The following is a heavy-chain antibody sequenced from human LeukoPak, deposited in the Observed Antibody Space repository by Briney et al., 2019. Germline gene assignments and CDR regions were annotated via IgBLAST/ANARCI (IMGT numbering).Heavy chain of an antibody. CDR3: ARARGASIAGTMGWAQKDYYYYYMDV. J-gene: IGHJ6*03. Sequence: GASVKVSCKASGYTFTSYDINWVRQATGQGLEWMGWMNPNSGNTGYAQRFQGRVTMTRNTSISTAYMELSSLRSEDTAVYYCARARGASIAGTMGWAQKDYYYYYMDVWGKGTTVTISS. CDR2: MNPNSGNT. CDR1: GYTFTSYD. V-gene: IGHV1-8*01. D-gene: IGHD1-20*01.